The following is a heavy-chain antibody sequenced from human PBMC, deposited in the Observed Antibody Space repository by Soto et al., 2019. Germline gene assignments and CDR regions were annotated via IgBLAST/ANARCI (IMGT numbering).Heavy chain of an antibody. CDR1: GGSINSYY. Sequence: SETLSRTCTVSGGSINSYYWSWIRQPPGKGLEWIGYIYYSGSTNYNPSLKSRVTISVDTSKNQFSLKLSSVTAADTAVYYCARDQAALYYTWFDPWGQGTLVTVSS. CDR3: ARDQAALYYTWFDP. J-gene: IGHJ5*02. V-gene: IGHV4-59*01. D-gene: IGHD6-25*01. CDR2: IYYSGST.